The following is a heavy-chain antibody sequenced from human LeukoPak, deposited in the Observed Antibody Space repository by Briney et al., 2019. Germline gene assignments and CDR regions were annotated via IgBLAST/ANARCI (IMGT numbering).Heavy chain of an antibody. D-gene: IGHD1-26*01. V-gene: IGHV3-33*01. CDR3: TSVISGSYFTHY. Sequence: PGRSLRLSCAASGFTFSSYGMHWVRQAPGKGLEWVAVIWYDGSNKYYADSVKGRFTISRDNSKNTLYLQMNSLKTEDTAVYYCTSVISGSYFTHYWGQGTLVTVSS. J-gene: IGHJ4*02. CDR2: IWYDGSNK. CDR1: GFTFSSYG.